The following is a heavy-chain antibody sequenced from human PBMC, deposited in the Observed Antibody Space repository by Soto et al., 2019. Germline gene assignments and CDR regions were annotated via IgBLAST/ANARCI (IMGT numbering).Heavy chain of an antibody. J-gene: IGHJ4*02. CDR1: GFTFSSSS. Sequence: GGSLRLSCAASGFTFSSSSMHWVRQAPGKGLEWVASISSSNKYIYYADSVKGRFTISRDNGKNSLYLQMDSLRGEDTAVYYCARDPRKTSVFGGVMRTLYIDSWGQGTPVTVSS. CDR2: ISSSNKYI. D-gene: IGHD3-3*02. V-gene: IGHV3-21*01. CDR3: ARDPRKTSVFGGVMRTLYIDS.